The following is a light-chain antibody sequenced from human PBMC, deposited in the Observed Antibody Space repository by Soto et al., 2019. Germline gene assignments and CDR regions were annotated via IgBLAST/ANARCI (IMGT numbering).Light chain of an antibody. CDR3: QQYNSYSWT. Sequence: DIQMTQSPSTLSASVGDRVTITCRASQSISSWLAWYQQKPGKAPKLLIYDASSLESGVPSRFSVSGSGTEFTLTISILQPDDFATYYCQQYNSYSWTFGQGTKVEIK. CDR2: DAS. V-gene: IGKV1-5*01. J-gene: IGKJ1*01. CDR1: QSISSW.